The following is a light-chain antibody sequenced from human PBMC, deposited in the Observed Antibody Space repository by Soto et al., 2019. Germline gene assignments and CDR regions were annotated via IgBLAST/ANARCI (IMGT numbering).Light chain of an antibody. J-gene: IGKJ4*01. V-gene: IGKV3-20*01. CDR2: GAS. CDR3: QQYGSSPLT. Sequence: PGERATLSCRASQRVSSSYLAWYQQKPGQAPRLLIYGASSRATGIPDRFSGSGSGTDFTLTISRLEPEDFAVYFCQQYGSSPLTFGGGTKVEIK. CDR1: QRVSSSY.